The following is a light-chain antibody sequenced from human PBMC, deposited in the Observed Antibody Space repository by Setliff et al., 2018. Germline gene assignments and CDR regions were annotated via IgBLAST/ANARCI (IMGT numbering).Light chain of an antibody. V-gene: IGLV1-44*01. CDR1: SSNIGSNT. Sequence: QSVLTQPPSASGTPGQRVTISCSGSSSNIGSNTANWYQQLPGTAPKLLIYSNNQRPSGVPGRFSASKSGTSASLAISGLHSEDEADYYCYSYTASTSYVFGTGTRSPS. CDR3: YSYTASTSYV. CDR2: SNN. J-gene: IGLJ1*01.